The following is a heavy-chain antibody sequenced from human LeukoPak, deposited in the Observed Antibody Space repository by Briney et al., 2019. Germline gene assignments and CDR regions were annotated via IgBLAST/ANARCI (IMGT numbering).Heavy chain of an antibody. CDR2: IKSKTDGGTT. CDR3: TTALASGSYFLFDI. D-gene: IGHD1-26*01. J-gene: IGHJ3*02. Sequence: PGGSLRLSCAASGFTFSNAWMSWVRQAPGKGLEWVGRIKSKTDGGTTDYAAPVKGRFTNSRDDSKNTLYLQMNSLKTEDTAVYYCTTALASGSYFLFDIWGQGTMVTVSS. V-gene: IGHV3-15*01. CDR1: GFTFSNAW.